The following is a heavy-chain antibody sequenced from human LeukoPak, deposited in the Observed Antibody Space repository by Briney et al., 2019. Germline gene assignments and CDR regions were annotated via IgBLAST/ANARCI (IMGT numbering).Heavy chain of an antibody. CDR3: ARVGRGVYGMDV. CDR2: IINSGGTV. J-gene: IGHJ6*02. V-gene: IGHV3-48*02. Sequence: GGSLRLSCAASGFTFSIHGMNWVRQSPGKGLEWVSYIINSGGTVYYTDSVQGRFTISRDNARNSLFLQMNSLRDEDTAVYYCARVGRGVYGMDVWGQGTTVTVSS. D-gene: IGHD3-10*01. CDR1: GFTFSIHG.